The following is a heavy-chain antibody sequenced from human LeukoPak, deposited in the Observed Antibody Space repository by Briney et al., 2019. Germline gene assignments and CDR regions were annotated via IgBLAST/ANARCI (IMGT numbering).Heavy chain of an antibody. CDR3: ARAGRYCSSTSCYRRVWFDP. Sequence: ASVKVSCKASGYTFTGYYMHWVRQAPGQGLEWMGWINPNTGGTNYAQKFQGRVTMTRDTSISTAYMELSSLRSEDTAVYYCARAGRYCSSTSCYRRVWFDPWGQGTLVTVSS. CDR2: INPNTGGT. V-gene: IGHV1-2*02. J-gene: IGHJ5*02. D-gene: IGHD2-2*01. CDR1: GYTFTGYY.